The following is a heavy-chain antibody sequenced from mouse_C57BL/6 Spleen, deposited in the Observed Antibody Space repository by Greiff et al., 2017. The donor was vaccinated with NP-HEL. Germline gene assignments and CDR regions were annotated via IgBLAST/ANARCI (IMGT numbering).Heavy chain of an antibody. CDR2: ISDGGSDY. CDR3: ASLITTVGRYFDV. Sequence: EVQGVESGGGLVKPGGSLKLSFAASGFTFSSYAMSWVRQTPEKRLERVATISDGGSDYYYPDNVKGRFTISRDNAKTNLYLQMSHLKSEDPAMYYCASLITTVGRYFDVWDTVTTVNVAS. D-gene: IGHD1-1*01. J-gene: IGHJ1*02. CDR1: GFTFSSYA. V-gene: IGHV5-4*01.